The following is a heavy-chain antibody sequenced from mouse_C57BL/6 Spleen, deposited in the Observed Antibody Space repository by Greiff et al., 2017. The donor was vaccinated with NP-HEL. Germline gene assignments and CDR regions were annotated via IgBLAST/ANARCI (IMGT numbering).Heavy chain of an antibody. V-gene: IGHV1-50*01. CDR1: GYTFTSYW. Sequence: VQLQQPGAELVKPGASVKLSCKASGYTFTSYWMQWVKQRPGQGLEWIGEIDPSDSYTNYNQKFKGKATLTVDTSSSTAYMKRSSLTSEDSAVYYCARWRLGYYYFDYWGQGTTLTVSS. CDR3: ARWRLGYYYFDY. CDR2: IDPSDSYT. J-gene: IGHJ2*01. D-gene: IGHD2-3*01.